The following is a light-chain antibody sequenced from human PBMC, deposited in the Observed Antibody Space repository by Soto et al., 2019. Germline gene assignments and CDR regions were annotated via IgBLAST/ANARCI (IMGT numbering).Light chain of an antibody. CDR1: SSDVGSYNS. J-gene: IGLJ1*01. V-gene: IGLV2-18*02. CDR3: SSYTTSNTYV. CDR2: EVS. Sequence: QSALTQPPSVSGSPGQSVTISCTGTSSDVGSYNSVSWYQQPPGTVPKLMIYEVSNRPSGVPDRFSGSKSGNTASLTISGLKAVNEADYYFSSYTTSNTYVFGTGTKLTVL.